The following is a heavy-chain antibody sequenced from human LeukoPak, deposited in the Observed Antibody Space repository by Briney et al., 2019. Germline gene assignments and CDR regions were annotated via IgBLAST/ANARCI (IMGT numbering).Heavy chain of an antibody. D-gene: IGHD1-26*01. CDR2: IYYSGST. V-gene: IGHV4-59*08. CDR1: GGSISSYY. CDR3: ARPFLGATHAFDI. J-gene: IGHJ3*02. Sequence: SETLSLTCTVSGGSISSYYWSWIRQPPGKGLEGIGYIYYSGSTNYNPSLKSRVIISVDTSKNQFSLKLSPVTAADTAVYYCARPFLGATHAFDIWGQGTMVTVSS.